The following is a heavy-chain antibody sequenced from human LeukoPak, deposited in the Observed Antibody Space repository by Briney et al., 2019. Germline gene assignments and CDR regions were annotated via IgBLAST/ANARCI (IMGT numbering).Heavy chain of an antibody. CDR2: IYPGDSDT. J-gene: IGHJ5*02. CDR3: ARQLQGFGAHNWFDP. Sequence: GESLKISCRGSGYSFTSYWIGWVRQMPGKGLEWMGIIYPGDSDTRYSPSFQGQVTISADKSISTAYLQWSSLKASDTAMYYCARQLQGFGAHNWFDPWGQGTLVTVSS. CDR1: GYSFTSYW. D-gene: IGHD3-10*01. V-gene: IGHV5-51*01.